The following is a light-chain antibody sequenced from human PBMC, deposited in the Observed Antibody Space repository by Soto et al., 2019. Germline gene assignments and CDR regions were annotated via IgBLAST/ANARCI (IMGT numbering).Light chain of an antibody. V-gene: IGKV3-11*01. Sequence: SPTTGCLSRGERVSLSGGAGQSVSRYLAWYQQKPGQAPRLLIYDASNRAIGIPARFSGSRTANDLALRSRRPDPADLPVYHWQHRSNWPLTFGRGPRWIS. CDR1: QSVSRY. CDR3: QHRSNWPLT. J-gene: IGKJ4*01. CDR2: DAS.